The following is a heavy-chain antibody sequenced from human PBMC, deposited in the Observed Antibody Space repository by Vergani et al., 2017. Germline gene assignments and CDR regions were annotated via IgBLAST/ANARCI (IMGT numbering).Heavy chain of an antibody. Sequence: QVQLVESGGGLVKPGGSLRLSCAASGFTFSDYYMSWLRQAPGKGLEWVSYISSSGSTIYYAYSVKGRFTNSRDNAKKSLYLQMNSLRAEDTAVYYCARDLGTRYDSRGYYYVNDAFDIWGQGTMVTVSS. V-gene: IGHV3-11*01. CDR2: ISSSGSTI. CDR3: ARDLGTRYDSRGYYYVNDAFDI. J-gene: IGHJ3*02. D-gene: IGHD3-22*01. CDR1: GFTFSDYY.